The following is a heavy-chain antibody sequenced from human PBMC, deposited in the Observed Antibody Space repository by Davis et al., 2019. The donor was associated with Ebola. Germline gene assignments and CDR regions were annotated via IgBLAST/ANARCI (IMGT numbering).Heavy chain of an antibody. J-gene: IGHJ4*02. V-gene: IGHV3-53*01. CDR2: IYSGGST. CDR1: GFTVSSNY. Sequence: GESLKISCAASGFTVSSNYMSWVRQAPGKGLEWVSVIYSGGSTYYADSVKGRFTISRDNSKNTLYLQMNSLRAEDTAVYYCARDISYYYDSSGFGVFDYWGQGTLVTVSS. CDR3: ARDISYYYDSSGFGVFDY. D-gene: IGHD3-22*01.